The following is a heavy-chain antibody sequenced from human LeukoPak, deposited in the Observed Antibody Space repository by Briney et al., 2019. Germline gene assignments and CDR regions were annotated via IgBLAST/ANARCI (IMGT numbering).Heavy chain of an antibody. CDR3: ARDGNTAMDLFDY. CDR1: GFTFSDYY. V-gene: IGHV3-21*01. CDR2: ISSSSSYI. Sequence: GSLRLSCAASGFTFSDYYMSWVRQAPGKGLEWVSSISSSSSYIYYADSVKGRFTISRDNAKNSLYLQMNSLRAEDTAVYYCARDGNTAMDLFDYWGQGTLVTVSS. J-gene: IGHJ4*02. D-gene: IGHD5-18*01.